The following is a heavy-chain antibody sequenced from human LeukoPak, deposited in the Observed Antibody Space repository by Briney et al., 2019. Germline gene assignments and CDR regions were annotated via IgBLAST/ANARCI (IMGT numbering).Heavy chain of an antibody. CDR3: ARHFGLQWPPDY. V-gene: IGHV1-8*03. CDR2: MNPNSGNT. J-gene: IGHJ4*02. Sequence: ASVKVSCKASGYTFTSYDINWVRQATGQGLEWMGWMNPNSGNTGYAQKFQGRVTIIRNTSISTAYMELSSLRSEDTAVYYCARHFGLQWPPDYWGQGTLVTVSS. CDR1: GYTFTSYD. D-gene: IGHD6-19*01.